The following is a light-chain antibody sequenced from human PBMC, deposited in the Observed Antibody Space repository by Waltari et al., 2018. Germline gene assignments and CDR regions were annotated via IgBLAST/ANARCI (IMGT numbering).Light chain of an antibody. CDR3: QHRDHWPPDAT. J-gene: IGKJ3*01. CDR1: RSVSNTY. Sequence: EIVLTQSPGTLSLSPGDRATLSCRASRSVSNTYLAWYQQKPGQAPRPLIYGTSTRATGIPARFSGSGSGTDFTLTISSLEAEDFAVYYCQHRDHWPPDATFGPGTKVDI. CDR2: GTS. V-gene: IGKV3D-20*02.